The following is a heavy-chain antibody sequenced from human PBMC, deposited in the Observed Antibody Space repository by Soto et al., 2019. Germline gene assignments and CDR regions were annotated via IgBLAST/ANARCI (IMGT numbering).Heavy chain of an antibody. V-gene: IGHV2-5*02. CDR2: IYWDDTK. D-gene: IGHD6-19*01. CDR1: GFSIDTFAVG. CDR3: AHGSGWLSDQ. J-gene: IGHJ4*02. Sequence: QITLKESGPTLVKPTQTLTLTCTFSGFSIDTFAVGVNWIRQPPGKPLEWLALIYWDDTKHYSSSLRNRLTITKDTSKNQVVLTMTNMDPVDTATYYCAHGSGWLSDQWGQGTLVTVSS.